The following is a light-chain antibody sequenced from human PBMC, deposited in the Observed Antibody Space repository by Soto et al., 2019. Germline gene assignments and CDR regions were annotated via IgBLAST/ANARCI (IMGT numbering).Light chain of an antibody. CDR2: EGS. CDR1: SSDVGGYNL. Sequence: QPARTQAASVSGSPGQSITISCTRTSSDVGGYNLVSWYQQHPGKAPKLMIFEGSKRPSGVSNRSSGSKSGNTASLTVSGLQAVDEADYYCFSYAGSSSFDVFGPGTKVTVL. V-gene: IGLV2-23*03. J-gene: IGLJ1*01. CDR3: FSYAGSSSFDV.